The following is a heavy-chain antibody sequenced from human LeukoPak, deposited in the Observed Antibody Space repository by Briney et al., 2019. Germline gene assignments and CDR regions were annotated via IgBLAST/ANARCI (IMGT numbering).Heavy chain of an antibody. J-gene: IGHJ3*02. V-gene: IGHV1-69*13. D-gene: IGHD1-26*01. CDR2: ITPLFGTA. CDR3: AAAYSGSYIDAFDI. CDR1: GGTFSKYT. Sequence: GASVKVSCKASGGTFSKYTISWVRQRPGQGLEWMGGITPLFGTANYAQKFQGRVTITADESASTAYMELSSPRSEDTAVYYCAAAYSGSYIDAFDIWGQGTMVTVSS.